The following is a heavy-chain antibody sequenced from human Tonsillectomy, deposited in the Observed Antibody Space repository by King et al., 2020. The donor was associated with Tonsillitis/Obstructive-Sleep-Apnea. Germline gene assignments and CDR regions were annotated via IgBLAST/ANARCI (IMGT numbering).Heavy chain of an antibody. V-gene: IGHV3-30*06. J-gene: IGHJ4*02. CDR2: ISYDGSNK. CDR3: ARDYRKLRFLEWLSRGFDY. D-gene: IGHD3-3*01. Sequence: VQLVESGGGVVQPGRSLRLSCAASGFTFSSYGMHWVRQAPGKGLEWVAVISYDGSNKYYADSVKGRFTISRDNSKNTLYVQMNSLRAEDTAVYFCARDYRKLRFLEWLSRGFDYWGQGTLVTVSS. CDR1: GFTFSSYG.